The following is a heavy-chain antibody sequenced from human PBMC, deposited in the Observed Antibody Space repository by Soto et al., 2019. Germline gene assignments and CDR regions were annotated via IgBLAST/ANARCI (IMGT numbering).Heavy chain of an antibody. Sequence: SETLSLTCAVYGGSFSGYYWNWIRQPPGKGLEWIGEIDHSGYTNYNPSLKSRGTISVDTSKNQFSLRLTSVTAADTAVYYCGRVRHCFYPWRQGTLVPVSS. CDR2: IDHSGYT. J-gene: IGHJ5*02. V-gene: IGHV4-34*01. CDR3: GRVRHCFYP. CDR1: GGSFSGYY.